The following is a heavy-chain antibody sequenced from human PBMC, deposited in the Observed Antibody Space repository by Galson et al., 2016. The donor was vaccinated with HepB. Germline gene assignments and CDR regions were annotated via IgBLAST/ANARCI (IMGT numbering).Heavy chain of an antibody. CDR2: ISYDGSNK. CDR3: AKEAAPTVKSGSDVDY. V-gene: IGHV3-30*18. J-gene: IGHJ4*02. D-gene: IGHD2-21*01. CDR1: GFPFSTYG. Sequence: SLRLSCAASGFPFSTYGMSWVRQAPGKGLEWVAVISYDGSNKFYADSVKGRFTISRDNSKNTLYLQMNSLRDEDTAVYYCAKEAAPTVKSGSDVDYWAREPWSPSPQ.